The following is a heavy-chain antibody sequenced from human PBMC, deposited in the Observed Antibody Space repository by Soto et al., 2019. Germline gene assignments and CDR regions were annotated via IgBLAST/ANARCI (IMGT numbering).Heavy chain of an antibody. V-gene: IGHV3-9*01. CDR1: VFTFDDYS. CDR2: ISWNSGSI. Sequence: GGSMRLSFSASVFTFDDYSMHWVRHAPGKGLEWVSGISWNSGSIGYADSVKGRFTISRDNAKNSLYLQMNSLRAEDTALYYCAKEPRRVAAAGTGALDYWGQGTLVTVSS. CDR3: AKEPRRVAAAGTGALDY. D-gene: IGHD6-13*01. J-gene: IGHJ4*02.